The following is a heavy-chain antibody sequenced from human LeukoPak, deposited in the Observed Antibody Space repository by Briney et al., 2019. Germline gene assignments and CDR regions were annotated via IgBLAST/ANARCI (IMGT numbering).Heavy chain of an antibody. Sequence: RPSETLSLTCPVSGGSISSDRYYWGWLRQPPGRGLEWIGSIYYDGTTYYSPSLKSRVTISVDTFKNHFSLRLSSVTAADTAVYYCAREGGFQLQLAFDIWGQGTMVSVSS. J-gene: IGHJ3*02. D-gene: IGHD2-15*01. CDR2: IYYDGTT. CDR3: AREGGFQLQLAFDI. V-gene: IGHV4-39*07. CDR1: GGSISSDRYY.